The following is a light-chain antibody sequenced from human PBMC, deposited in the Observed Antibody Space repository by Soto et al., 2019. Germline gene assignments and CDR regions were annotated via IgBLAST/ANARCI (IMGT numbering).Light chain of an antibody. CDR2: GVS. Sequence: QSVLTQPASVSGSPGQSITISCSGTRSDIGSYNYVAWYQQFPGKTPKILIYGVSNRPSGVSSRFSGSKSGNTASLTTSGLQAEDEADYYCISYTGSSTSYVFGSGTKATVL. J-gene: IGLJ1*01. CDR1: RSDIGSYNY. CDR3: ISYTGSSTSYV. V-gene: IGLV2-14*01.